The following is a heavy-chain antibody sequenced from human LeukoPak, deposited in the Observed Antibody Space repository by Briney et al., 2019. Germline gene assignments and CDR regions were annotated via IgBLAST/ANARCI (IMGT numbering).Heavy chain of an antibody. CDR3: AWTNAFDI. CDR2: INHSGST. J-gene: IGHJ3*02. Sequence: KSSETLSLTCAVYGGSFSGYYWSWIRQPPGKGLEWIGEINHSGSTNYNPSLKSRVTISVDTSKNQFSLKLSSVTAADTAVYYCAWTNAFDIWGQGTMVTVSS. D-gene: IGHD3/OR15-3a*01. V-gene: IGHV4-34*01. CDR1: GGSFSGYY.